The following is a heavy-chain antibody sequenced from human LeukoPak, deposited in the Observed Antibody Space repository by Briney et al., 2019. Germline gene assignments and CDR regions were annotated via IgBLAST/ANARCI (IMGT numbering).Heavy chain of an antibody. CDR2: IYPGDSDT. Sequence: GESLKISCKGSGYSFTRYWIGWVRQMPGKGLEGMGIIYPGDSDTRYSPSFQGQVTISADKSFNTAYLRWSSLKASDTAMYYRARKIAAGGSYYFDSWGQGTLVTVSS. CDR3: ARKIAAGGSYYFDS. J-gene: IGHJ4*02. V-gene: IGHV5-51*01. D-gene: IGHD6-13*01. CDR1: GYSFTRYW.